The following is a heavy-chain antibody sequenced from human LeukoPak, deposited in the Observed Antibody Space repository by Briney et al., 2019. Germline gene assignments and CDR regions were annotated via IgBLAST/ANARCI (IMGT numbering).Heavy chain of an antibody. CDR2: INPNSGVT. V-gene: IGHV1-2*06. CDR1: GYTFTVYY. J-gene: IGHJ5*02. Sequence: GASVKVSCKASGYTFTVYYMYWVRQAPGQGLEWMGRINPNSGVTDYAQNFQGRVTMTRDTSISTAYMELTNLRSDDTAVYYCARGYCSGGTCYLVENWFDPWGQGTLITVSS. D-gene: IGHD2-15*01. CDR3: ARGYCSGGTCYLVENWFDP.